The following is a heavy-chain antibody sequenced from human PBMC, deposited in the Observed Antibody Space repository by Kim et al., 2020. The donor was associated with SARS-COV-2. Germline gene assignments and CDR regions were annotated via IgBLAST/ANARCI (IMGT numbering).Heavy chain of an antibody. Sequence: GGSLRLSCAASGFTFSSYWMSWVRQAPGKGLEWVANIKQDGSEKYYVDSVKGRFTISRDNAKNSLYLQMNSLRAEDTAVYYCARDAVKSMPPGYSSGCNWFDPWGQGTLVTVSS. J-gene: IGHJ5*02. CDR3: ARDAVKSMPPGYSSGCNWFDP. CDR2: IKQDGSEK. D-gene: IGHD6-19*01. CDR1: GFTFSSYW. V-gene: IGHV3-7*01.